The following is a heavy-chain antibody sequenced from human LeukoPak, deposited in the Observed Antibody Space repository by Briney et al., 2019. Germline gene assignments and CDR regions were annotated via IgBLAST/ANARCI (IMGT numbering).Heavy chain of an antibody. Sequence: GGSLRLSCTASGLNFRTSWMSWVRQSPGKGLEFLANIRYDGTVKNYMDSVKGRFTISRDNPKNSLYLQMDSLGADDTAVYYCARDPDSSSFDYWGQGVLVTVSS. J-gene: IGHJ4*02. CDR3: ARDPDSSSFDY. D-gene: IGHD6-13*01. V-gene: IGHV3-7*01. CDR2: IRYDGTVK. CDR1: GLNFRTSW.